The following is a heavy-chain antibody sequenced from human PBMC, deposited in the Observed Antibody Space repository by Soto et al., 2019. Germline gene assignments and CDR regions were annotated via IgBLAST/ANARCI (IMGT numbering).Heavy chain of an antibody. CDR2: ISGSGGSI. Sequence: GGSLRLSCVASGFTLTNYAMTWVRQAPGKGLEWVSVISGSGGSIYYADSVKGRFSISRDTSRNTLYLHMNGLRAEDAALYYCARYVAPSPTVIRAFDYWGPGTLVTVSS. CDR1: GFTLTNYA. V-gene: IGHV3-23*01. D-gene: IGHD1-1*01. J-gene: IGHJ4*02. CDR3: ARYVAPSPTVIRAFDY.